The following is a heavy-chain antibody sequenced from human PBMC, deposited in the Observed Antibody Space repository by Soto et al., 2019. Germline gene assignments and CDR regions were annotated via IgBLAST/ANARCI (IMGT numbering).Heavy chain of an antibody. CDR3: ARDGPYYYASRMDV. CDR2: LHSGGDT. J-gene: IGHJ6*02. V-gene: IGHV3-53*04. Sequence: EVQLVESGGGLVQPGGSLRLSCVASGIPVSSNYMTWVRQAPEKGLEWVSVLHSGGDTYYANSVKGRFTISRHDSTNTLYIQMNSLTPEDTAVYYCARDGPYYYASRMDVWGQGTTVTVSS. CDR1: GIPVSSNY. D-gene: IGHD3-10*01.